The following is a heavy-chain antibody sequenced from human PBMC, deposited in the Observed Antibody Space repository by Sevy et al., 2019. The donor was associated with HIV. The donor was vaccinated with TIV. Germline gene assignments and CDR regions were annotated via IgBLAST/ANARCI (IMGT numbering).Heavy chain of an antibody. CDR2: ITGSGGNT. Sequence: GGSLRLSCAASGLTFSTYAMSWVRQAPGRGLEWASTITGSGGNTYYADSVKGRFTISRDNSKNTLYLQMNSLRAEDTAVYYCVKDRNYAYDAFDIWGQGTMVTVSS. CDR3: VKDRNYAYDAFDI. CDR1: GLTFSTYA. D-gene: IGHD1-7*01. V-gene: IGHV3-23*01. J-gene: IGHJ3*02.